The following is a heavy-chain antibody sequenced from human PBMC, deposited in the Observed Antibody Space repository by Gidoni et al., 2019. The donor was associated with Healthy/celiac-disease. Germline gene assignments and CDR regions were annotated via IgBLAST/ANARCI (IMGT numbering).Heavy chain of an antibody. CDR1: GYSISSGYY. Sequence: QVQLQESGPVLVKPSETLSLTCAVSGYSISSGYYWGWIRQPPGKGLEWIGSIYHSGSTYYNPSLKSRVTISVDTSKNQFSLKLSSVTAADTAVYYCARTGIAVAGTIYWGQGTLVTVSS. D-gene: IGHD6-19*01. CDR3: ARTGIAVAGTIY. CDR2: IYHSGST. V-gene: IGHV4-38-2*01. J-gene: IGHJ4*02.